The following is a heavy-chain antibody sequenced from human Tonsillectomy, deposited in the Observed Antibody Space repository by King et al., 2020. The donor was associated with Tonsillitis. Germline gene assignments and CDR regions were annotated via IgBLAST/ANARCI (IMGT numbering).Heavy chain of an antibody. J-gene: IGHJ6*02. CDR1: GFTFSKYT. CDR3: ARDDCSRTSCYGRGNNGMDV. Sequence: VQLVESGGGLVKPGGSLRLSCVASGFTFSKYTMTWVRQAPGKGLEWVSSLTSTGTYIYYAESVKGRFTISRDNTKNSLYLQMNSLRAADTAVYYCARDDCSRTSCYGRGNNGMDVWGQGTTVIVSS. V-gene: IGHV3-21*01. CDR2: LTSTGTYI. D-gene: IGHD2-2*01.